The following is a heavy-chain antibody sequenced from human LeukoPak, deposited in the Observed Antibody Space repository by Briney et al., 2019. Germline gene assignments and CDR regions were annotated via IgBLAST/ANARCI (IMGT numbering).Heavy chain of an antibody. V-gene: IGHV1-3*01. J-gene: IGHJ4*02. Sequence: ASVKVSCKASGYTFTNYALHWVRQAPGQRFEWMGWINAGNGKTKCSQKFQDRVTITRDTSANTVYMELSSLRSEDTAVYYCARWDPQLAYNDYWGQGTLVTVSS. CDR1: GYTFTNYA. CDR3: ARWDPQLAYNDY. D-gene: IGHD2-2*01. CDR2: INAGNGKT.